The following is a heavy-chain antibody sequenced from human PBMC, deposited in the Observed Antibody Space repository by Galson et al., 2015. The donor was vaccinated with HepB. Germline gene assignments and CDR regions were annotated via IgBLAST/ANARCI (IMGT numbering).Heavy chain of an antibody. CDR2: MSGSGADT. CDR3: VRYACTNNCSARRFDH. J-gene: IGHJ4*02. D-gene: IGHD2-8*01. CDR1: GFRFTTYY. V-gene: IGHV3-23*01. Sequence: SLRLSCAASGFRFTTYYMNWVRQAPGKGLEWVSTMSGSGADTFYADSVKGRFTISRDNSKNTLFLQMNSLRGEDTAVYYCVRYACTNNCSARRFDHWGQGTLVTVSS.